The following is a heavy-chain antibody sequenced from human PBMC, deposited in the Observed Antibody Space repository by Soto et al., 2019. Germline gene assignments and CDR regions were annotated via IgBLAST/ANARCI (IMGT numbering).Heavy chain of an antibody. CDR3: ARDSRFDP. J-gene: IGHJ5*02. CDR1: GFTFSSYS. V-gene: IGHV3-48*02. Sequence: GGSLRLSCAASGFTFSSYSMNWIRQAPGKGLEWVSYVSSSSSTIYYADSVKGRFTISRDNAKNSLYLQMNNLRDEDTAVYYCARDSRFDPWGQGTLVTVSS. CDR2: VSSSSSTI.